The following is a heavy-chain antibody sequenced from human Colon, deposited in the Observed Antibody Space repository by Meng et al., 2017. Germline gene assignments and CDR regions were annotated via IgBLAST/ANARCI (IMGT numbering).Heavy chain of an antibody. D-gene: IGHD2-15*01. CDR3: ARVQQFCTGGICSNWFDP. J-gene: IGHJ5*02. CDR2: IYSSGRT. Sequence: QVRVQRSGPGVWSPPEALPLTCTVSGGTRGGYDWNWIRQPARKGLEWIGHIYSSGRTNYNPSLKSRVTISVDSSKNQFSLNLTSVTAADTAVYFCARVQQFCTGGICSNWFDPWGQGTLVTVSS. CDR1: GGTRGGYD. V-gene: IGHV4-4*07.